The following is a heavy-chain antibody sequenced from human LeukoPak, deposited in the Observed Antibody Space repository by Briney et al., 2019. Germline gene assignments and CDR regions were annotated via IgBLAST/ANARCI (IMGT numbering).Heavy chain of an antibody. CDR2: IKQDGSEK. V-gene: IGHV3-7*01. J-gene: IGHJ6*03. Sequence: GGSLRLSCAASGFTFSSYWMSWVRQAPGKGLEWVANIKQDGSEKYYVDSVKGRFTISRDNAKNSLYLQMNSLRAEDTAVYYCAGSGYDLSGDYYYYMDVWGKGTTVTVSS. D-gene: IGHD5-12*01. CDR3: AGSGYDLSGDYYYYMDV. CDR1: GFTFSSYW.